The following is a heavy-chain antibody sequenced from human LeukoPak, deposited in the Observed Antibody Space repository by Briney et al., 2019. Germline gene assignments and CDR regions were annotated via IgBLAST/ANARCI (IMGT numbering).Heavy chain of an antibody. CDR2: IGTAGDT. J-gene: IGHJ4*02. D-gene: IGHD5-12*01. CDR1: GFTVTINY. V-gene: IGHV3-13*01. CDR3: ARGSSWLDY. Sequence: GGSLRLSCGASGFTVTINYMSGGRNAPGKGLEWVSGIGTAGDTYYSGSVKGRFTISRENAKNTLYLQMNSVRAGDTAVYYCARGSSWLDYWGQGTLVTVSS.